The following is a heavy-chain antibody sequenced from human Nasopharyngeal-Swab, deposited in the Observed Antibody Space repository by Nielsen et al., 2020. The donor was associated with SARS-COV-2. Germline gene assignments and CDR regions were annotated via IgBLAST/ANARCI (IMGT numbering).Heavy chain of an antibody. J-gene: IGHJ6*03. D-gene: IGHD6-19*01. CDR3: ARGDIIAVAGTGYYYYYYMDV. CDR2: IIPIFGTA. CDR1: GGTFSSYA. Sequence: PVKVSCKASGGTFSSYAISWVRQAPGQGLEWMGGIIPIFGTANYAQKFQGRVTTTADESTSTAYMELSSLRSEDTAVYYCARGDIIAVAGTGYYYYYYMDVWGKGTTVTVSS. V-gene: IGHV1-69*13.